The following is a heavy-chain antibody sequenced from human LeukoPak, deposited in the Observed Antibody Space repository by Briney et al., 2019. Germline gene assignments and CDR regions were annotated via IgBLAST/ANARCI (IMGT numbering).Heavy chain of an antibody. J-gene: IGHJ4*02. Sequence: SETLSLTCTVSGGSISSYYWSWIRQPPGKGLEWIGCIYYSGSTNYNPSLKSRVNISVDTSKNQFSLKLSSVTAADTAVYYCAISTWELPQFDYWGQGTLVTVSS. CDR2: IYYSGST. V-gene: IGHV4-59*01. CDR3: AISTWELPQFDY. CDR1: GGSISSYY. D-gene: IGHD1-26*01.